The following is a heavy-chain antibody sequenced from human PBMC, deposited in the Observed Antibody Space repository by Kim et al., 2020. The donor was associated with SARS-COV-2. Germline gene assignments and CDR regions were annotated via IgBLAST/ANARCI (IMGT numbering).Heavy chain of an antibody. Sequence: SETLSLTCTVSGGSISSYYWSWIRQPPGKGLEWIGYIYYSGSTNYNPSLKSRVTISVDTSKNQFSLKLSSVTAADTAVYYCARISGYDSSGPWDYWGQGTLVTVSS. J-gene: IGHJ4*02. CDR1: GGSISSYY. CDR3: ARISGYDSSGPWDY. CDR2: IYYSGST. D-gene: IGHD5-12*01. V-gene: IGHV4-59*01.